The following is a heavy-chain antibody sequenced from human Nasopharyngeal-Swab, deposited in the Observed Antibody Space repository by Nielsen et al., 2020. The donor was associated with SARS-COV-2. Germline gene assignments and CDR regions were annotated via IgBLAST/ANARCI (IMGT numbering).Heavy chain of an antibody. CDR3: AKDLRGPYFF. J-gene: IGHJ4*02. CDR1: GFTFSSYS. CDR2: ISGSGDISGSGGST. D-gene: IGHD2/OR15-2a*01. V-gene: IGHV3-23*01. Sequence: GGSLRLSCEASGFTFSSYSMNWVRQAPGKGLEWVAAISGSGDISGSGGSTYYADSVKGRFTISRDNSKNTLSLQMNGLGAEDTAVYYCAKDLRGPYFFWGQGTLVTVSS.